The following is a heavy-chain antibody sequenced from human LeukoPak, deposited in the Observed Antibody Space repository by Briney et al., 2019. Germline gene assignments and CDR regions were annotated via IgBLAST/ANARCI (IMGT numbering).Heavy chain of an antibody. V-gene: IGHV3-23*01. D-gene: IGHD4-23*01. J-gene: IGHJ4*02. CDR3: AKDERPTVVNLFDY. CDR2: ISGSGAST. CDR1: GFTFSSYA. Sequence: PGGSLSLSCAASGFTFSSYAMSWLRQAPGKGLEWVSAISGSGASTYYADSVKGRFTISRDTSKNTLYLQMNSLRAEDTAVYYCAKDERPTVVNLFDYWGQGTLVTVSS.